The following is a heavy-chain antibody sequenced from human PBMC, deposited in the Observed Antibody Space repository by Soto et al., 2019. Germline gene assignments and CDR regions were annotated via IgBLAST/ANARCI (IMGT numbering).Heavy chain of an antibody. CDR2: ISYDGSNK. Sequence: PGGSLRLSCAASGFTFSSNAMHWVRQAPGKGLEWVAVISYDGSNKYYADSVKGRFTISRDNSKNTVYMQMNSLRAEDTAMYYCATYSGYSLPMDVWGKGTTVTVSS. J-gene: IGHJ6*03. CDR1: GFTFSSNA. CDR3: ATYSGYSLPMDV. D-gene: IGHD5-12*01. V-gene: IGHV3-30-3*01.